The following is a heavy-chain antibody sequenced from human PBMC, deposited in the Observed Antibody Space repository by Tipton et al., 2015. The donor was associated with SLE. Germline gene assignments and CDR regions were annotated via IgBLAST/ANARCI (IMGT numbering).Heavy chain of an antibody. V-gene: IGHV1-46*02. Sequence: QVQLVQSGAEVKKPGASVKVSCKSSGYTFNIYYIQWVRQAPGQGLEWVGIINPSGDITSYAEKFQGRVTLTRDTSTSTVYMELISLRSGDTALYYCARGSTILNRRAFDFWGQGTMVTVSS. D-gene: IGHD5-24*01. CDR2: INPSGDIT. CDR3: ARGSTILNRRAFDF. J-gene: IGHJ3*01. CDR1: GYTFNIYY.